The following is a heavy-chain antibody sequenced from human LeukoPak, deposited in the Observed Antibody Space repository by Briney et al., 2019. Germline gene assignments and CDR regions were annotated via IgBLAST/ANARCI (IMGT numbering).Heavy chain of an antibody. CDR2: IKQDGSEK. J-gene: IGHJ4*02. Sequence: PGGSLRLSCAASEFTFSNAWMAWVRQAPGKGLEWVANIKQDGSEKYYVDSVKGRFTISRDNAKNSLYLQMNSLRAEDTAVYYCARMFGQTDNTAMADHYFDYWGQGTLVTVSS. CDR1: EFTFSNAW. D-gene: IGHD5-18*01. CDR3: ARMFGQTDNTAMADHYFDY. V-gene: IGHV3-7*03.